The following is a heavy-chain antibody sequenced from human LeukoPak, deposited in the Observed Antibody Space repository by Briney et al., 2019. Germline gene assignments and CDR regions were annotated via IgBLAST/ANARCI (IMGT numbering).Heavy chain of an antibody. CDR2: IPYDGIDK. CDR3: ARAGMKGRDGYKFDY. CDR1: GFTFSTYG. J-gene: IGHJ4*02. Sequence: GGSLRLSCAASGFTFSTYGMHWVRQAPGKGLEWVAFIPYDGIDKHYRDSVKGRFTISRDNAKNSLYLQMNSLRAEDTAVYYCARAGMKGRDGYKFDYWGQGTLVTVSS. V-gene: IGHV3-30*12. D-gene: IGHD5-24*01.